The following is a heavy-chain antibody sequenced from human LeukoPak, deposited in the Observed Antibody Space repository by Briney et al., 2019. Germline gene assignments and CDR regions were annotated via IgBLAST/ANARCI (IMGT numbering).Heavy chain of an antibody. CDR2: IYYSGST. J-gene: IGHJ4*02. V-gene: IGHV4-59*01. CDR3: ARVSTGIAVAADY. CDR1: GGSISSYY. Sequence: LETLSLTCTVSGGSISSYYWSWIRQPPGKGLEWIGYIYYSGSTNYNPSLKSRVTISVDTSKNQFSLKLSSVTAADTAVYYCARVSTGIAVAADYWGQGTLVTVSS. D-gene: IGHD6-19*01.